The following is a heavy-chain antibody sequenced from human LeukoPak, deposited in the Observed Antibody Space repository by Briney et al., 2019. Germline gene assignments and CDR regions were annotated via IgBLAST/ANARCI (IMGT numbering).Heavy chain of an antibody. Sequence: SGXXLVKPTHALTLTCTFSGLSLSTSGVGVGWIRQPPGMALECLALIYWDDDKRYNPSLKSRITITRDNSKNEVGVRMTKMDPVDTATYYCALRRSLISEYFQQWGQGTLVTVSS. V-gene: IGHV2-5*02. D-gene: IGHD2-8*01. CDR3: ALRRSLISEYFQQ. CDR1: GLSLSTSGVG. J-gene: IGHJ1*01. CDR2: IYWDDDK.